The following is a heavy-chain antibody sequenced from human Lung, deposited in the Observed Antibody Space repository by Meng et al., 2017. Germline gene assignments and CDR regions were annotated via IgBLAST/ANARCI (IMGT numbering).Heavy chain of an antibody. CDR1: GSSISSSNYH. J-gene: IGHJ2*01. Sequence: VQLRASGTRLVKPSQILCLTCTVSGSSISSSNYHWSWIRQPQGKGLEWSGHIYNSGTTYYHPSLKSRITISVDTSKNQFSRKLSSVTAADTAVYYCARGQKGYFDLWGRGTLVTVSS. CDR2: IYNSGTT. V-gene: IGHV4-30-4*01. CDR3: ARGQKGYFDL.